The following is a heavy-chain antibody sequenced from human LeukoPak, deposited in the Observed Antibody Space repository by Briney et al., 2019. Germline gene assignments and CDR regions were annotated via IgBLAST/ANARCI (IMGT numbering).Heavy chain of an antibody. Sequence: SETLPLTCSVSGRPISSYYWSWIRQPPAKGLEWIGYIYYCGSTNYDPSLKSRVTISVDTSKNQFSLKLSSVTAADTAVYYCARAAAGCSGGSCRNYYSYGMDVWGQGTTVTVSS. D-gene: IGHD2-15*01. CDR1: GRPISSYY. J-gene: IGHJ6*02. V-gene: IGHV4-59*01. CDR2: IYYCGST. CDR3: ARAAAGCSGGSCRNYYSYGMDV.